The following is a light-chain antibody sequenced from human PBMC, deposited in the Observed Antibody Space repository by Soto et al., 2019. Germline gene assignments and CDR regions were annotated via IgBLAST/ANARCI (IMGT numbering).Light chain of an antibody. CDR2: DDN. V-gene: IGLV2-8*01. Sequence: QSVLTQPPSASGSPGQSVAISCTGTSSDVGRYNYVFWYQHHPGKAPKLIIYDDNQRPSRVPDRFSGSQSGNTASLTVGGLQADDEADYGCNLYSGRLSSVYGT. J-gene: IGLJ1*01. CDR3: NLYSGRLSSV. CDR1: SSDVGRYNY.